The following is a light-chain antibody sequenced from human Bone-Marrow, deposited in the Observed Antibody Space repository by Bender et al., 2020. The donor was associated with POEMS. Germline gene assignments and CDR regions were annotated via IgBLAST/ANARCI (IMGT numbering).Light chain of an antibody. CDR3: CSYAGSSPYWV. Sequence: QSELTQPPSASGTPGQRVTISCSGSSSNIEDNYVYWYQQVPGTAPKLLICRNDQRPSGVSNRFSGSQSGNTASLTISGLQAEDEAAYYCCSYAGSSPYWVFGGGTRLTVL. J-gene: IGLJ3*02. CDR1: SSNIEDNY. CDR2: RND. V-gene: IGLV1-47*01.